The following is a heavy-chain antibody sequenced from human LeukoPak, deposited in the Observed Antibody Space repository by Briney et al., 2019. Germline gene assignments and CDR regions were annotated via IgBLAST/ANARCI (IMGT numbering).Heavy chain of an antibody. CDR2: IYYSGST. V-gene: IGHV4-39*01. CDR3: ALSLWFGELLGLGY. D-gene: IGHD3-10*01. J-gene: IGHJ4*02. CDR1: GGSISSSSYF. Sequence: SETLSLTCTVSGGSISSSSYFWGWIRQPPGKGLEWIGSIYYSGSTYYNPSLKSRVTISVDTSKNQFSLKLSSVTAADTAVYYCALSLWFGELLGLGYWGQGTLVTVSS.